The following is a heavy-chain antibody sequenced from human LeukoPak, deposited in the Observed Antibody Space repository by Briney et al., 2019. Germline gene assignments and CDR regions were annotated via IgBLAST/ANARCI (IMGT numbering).Heavy chain of an antibody. Sequence: GGSLRLSCEASGFTFSSYSWNWVRQAPGKGLEWVSSISVSSTYIYYADSVRGRFTISRDNAKNSLYLQMNSLRVDDTAVYYCARETDSTLFDYWGQGTLVTVSS. J-gene: IGHJ4*02. V-gene: IGHV3-21*01. CDR3: ARETDSTLFDY. CDR1: GFTFSSYS. CDR2: ISVSSTYI. D-gene: IGHD2-2*01.